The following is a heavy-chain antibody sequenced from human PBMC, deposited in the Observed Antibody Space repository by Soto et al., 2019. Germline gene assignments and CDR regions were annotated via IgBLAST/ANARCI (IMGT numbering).Heavy chain of an antibody. CDR3: TTLKGIDFWSATYGMDV. CDR2: IKSKTDGGTT. CDR1: SVSNAC. V-gene: IGHV3-15*06. Sequence: SVSNACMNWGRHAPGKGLEWVGRIKSKTDGGTTNYAAPVKGRFTISRDDSKHTLYLQMNSLKTEDTALYYCTTLKGIDFWSATYGMDVWGQGTTVTVSS. J-gene: IGHJ6*02. D-gene: IGHD3-3*01.